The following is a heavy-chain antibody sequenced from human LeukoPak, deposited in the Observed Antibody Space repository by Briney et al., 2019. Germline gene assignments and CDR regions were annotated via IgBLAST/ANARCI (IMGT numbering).Heavy chain of an antibody. J-gene: IGHJ4*02. CDR3: ARRYDFRSGYLRPYYFDY. D-gene: IGHD3-3*01. Sequence: SETLSLTCTVSGGSISSSSYYWSWIRQPPGKGLEWIGEINHSGSTNYNPSLKSRVTISVDTSKNQFSLKLSSVTAADTAVYYCARRYDFRSGYLRPYYFDYWGQGTLVTVSS. V-gene: IGHV4-39*07. CDR2: INHSGST. CDR1: GGSISSSSYY.